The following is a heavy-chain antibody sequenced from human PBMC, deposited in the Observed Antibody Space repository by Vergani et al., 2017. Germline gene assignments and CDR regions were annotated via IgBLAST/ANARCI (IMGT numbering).Heavy chain of an antibody. CDR3: ARERSEVVGATVYYYYYGMDV. D-gene: IGHD1-26*01. J-gene: IGHJ6*02. Sequence: EVQLVESGGGLVQPGGSLRLSCAASGFTFSSYEMNWVRQAPGKGLEWVSYIRSSGSTIYYADSVKGRLTLSRDNAKNSLYLQMNSLRAEDTAVYYCARERSEVVGATVYYYYYGMDVWGQGTTVTVSS. CDR2: IRSSGSTI. CDR1: GFTFSSYE. V-gene: IGHV3-48*03.